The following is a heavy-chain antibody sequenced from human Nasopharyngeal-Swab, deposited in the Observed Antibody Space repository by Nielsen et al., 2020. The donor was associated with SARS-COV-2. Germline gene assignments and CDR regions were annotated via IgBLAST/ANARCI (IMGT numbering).Heavy chain of an antibody. J-gene: IGHJ3*02. CDR2: INPNSGGT. Sequence: WVRQAPGQGLEWMGRINPNSGGTNYAQKFQGRVTMTRDTSISTAYMELSRLRSDDTAVYYCARDRGTSDYDCSGYDAFDIWGQGTMVTVSS. D-gene: IGHD3-22*01. V-gene: IGHV1-2*06. CDR3: ARDRGTSDYDCSGYDAFDI.